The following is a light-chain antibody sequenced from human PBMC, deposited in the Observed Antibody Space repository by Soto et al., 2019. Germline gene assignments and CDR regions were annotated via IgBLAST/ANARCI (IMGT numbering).Light chain of an antibody. CDR3: QQYNNWPWT. CDR1: RSLSSD. Sequence: IVLMQSPDSLSVSRLERATLSFMASRSLSSDYVAWQQQQPGQATSLLIYSASRSATGLPGRFSGSGSGTDFTLTISSLQSEDLAVYYCQQYNNWPWTFGQGTKVDIK. CDR2: SAS. V-gene: IGKV3-15*01. J-gene: IGKJ1*01.